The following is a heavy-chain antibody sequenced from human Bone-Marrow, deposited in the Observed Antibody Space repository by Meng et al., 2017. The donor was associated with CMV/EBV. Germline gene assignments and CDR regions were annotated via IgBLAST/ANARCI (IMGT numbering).Heavy chain of an antibody. CDR1: GFTFSSYG. V-gene: IGHV3-30*02. J-gene: IGHJ3*02. Sequence: GGSLRLCCATSGFTFSSYGMHWVRQAPGKGLEWVAFIRYDGSNKYYADSVKGRFTISRDNSKNTLYLQMNSLRAEDTAVYYCAKDGEAYCGGDCYFYAFDIWGQGTMVTVSS. CDR2: IRYDGSNK. CDR3: AKDGEAYCGGDCYFYAFDI. D-gene: IGHD2-21*01.